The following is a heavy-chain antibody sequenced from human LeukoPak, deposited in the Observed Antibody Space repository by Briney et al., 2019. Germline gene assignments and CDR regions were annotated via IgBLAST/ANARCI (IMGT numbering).Heavy chain of an antibody. CDR3: ARDRGGSSSSPLWFDP. J-gene: IGHJ5*02. CDR2: IYTSGST. Sequence: SETLSLTCTVSGGSISSYYWSWIRQPAGKGLEWIGRIYTSGSTNYNPSLKSRVTMSVDTSKNQFSLKLSSVTTADTAVYYCARDRGGSSSSPLWFDPWGQGTLVTVSS. V-gene: IGHV4-4*07. D-gene: IGHD6-6*01. CDR1: GGSISSYY.